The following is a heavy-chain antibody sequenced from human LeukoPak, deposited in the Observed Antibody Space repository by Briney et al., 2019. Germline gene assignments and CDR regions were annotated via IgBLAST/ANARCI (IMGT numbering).Heavy chain of an antibody. V-gene: IGHV3-7*01. CDR2: IKKDGSEK. D-gene: IGHD5-18*01. J-gene: IGHJ4*02. CDR1: GFTFSSYA. CDR3: ARHLSGVTGYTYGRGIDY. Sequence: GGSLRLSCAASGFTFSSYAMSWVRQAPGKGLEWVANIKKDGSEKYYVDSVKGRFTISRDNAKTSLYLQMISLRAEDTAVYYCARHLSGVTGYTYGRGIDYWGQGTLVTVSS.